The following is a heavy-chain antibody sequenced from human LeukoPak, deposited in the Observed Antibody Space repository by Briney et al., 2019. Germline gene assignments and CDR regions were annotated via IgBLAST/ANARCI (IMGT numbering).Heavy chain of an antibody. D-gene: IGHD2-15*01. J-gene: IGHJ3*02. CDR1: GFTFSSYA. CDR3: AKETVVVVAATPDAFDI. Sequence: GGSLRLACAASGFTFSSYAMSWVRQAPGKGLEWVSGISGSGGSTHYADSVKDRFTISRDNSKNTLYLQMNSLRAEDTAVYYCAKETVVVVAATPDAFDIWGQGTMVTVSS. V-gene: IGHV3-23*01. CDR2: ISGSGGST.